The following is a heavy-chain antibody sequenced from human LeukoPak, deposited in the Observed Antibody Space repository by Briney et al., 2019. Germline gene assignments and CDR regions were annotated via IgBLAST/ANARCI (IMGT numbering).Heavy chain of an antibody. CDR2: ISGSGGKT. J-gene: IGHJ4*02. V-gene: IGHV3-23*01. D-gene: IGHD3-22*01. CDR3: AKSDHDSSGYFDY. CDR1: GFTFSNYA. Sequence: GVSLRLSCAASGFTFSNYAMSWVRQAPGKGLEWVSGISGSGGKTFYADSVKGRFTISRDNSKNTLYLLMKSLRAEDTAVYYCAKSDHDSSGYFDYWGQGTLVTVSS.